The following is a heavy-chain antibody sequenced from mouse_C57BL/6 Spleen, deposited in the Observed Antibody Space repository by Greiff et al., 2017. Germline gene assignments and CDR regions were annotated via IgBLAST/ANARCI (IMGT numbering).Heavy chain of an antibody. CDR3: AKNPPLAEGYCDV. Sequence: VQLQQSGPGLVQPSQSLSITCTVSGFSLTSYGVHWVRQSPGKGLEWLGVIWRGGSTDYNAAFMSRLSITKDNSKSQDFFKMNSLQAEDTAIYYWAKNPPLAEGYCDVWGTGTTVTVAS. V-gene: IGHV2-5*01. J-gene: IGHJ1*03. CDR2: IWRGGST. CDR1: GFSLTSYG. D-gene: IGHD6-1*01.